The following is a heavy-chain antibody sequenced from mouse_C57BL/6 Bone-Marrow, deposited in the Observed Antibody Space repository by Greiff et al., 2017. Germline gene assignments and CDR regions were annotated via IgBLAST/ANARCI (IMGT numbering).Heavy chain of an antibody. CDR1: GYTFTSYW. Sequence: VKLVESGAELVKPGASVKMSCKASGYTFTSYWITWVKQRPGQGLEWIGDIYPGSGSTNYNEKFKSKATLTVDTSSSTAYMQLSSLTSEDSAVYYCANYGSHFGYWGQGTTLTVSS. D-gene: IGHD1-2*01. CDR3: ANYGSHFGY. CDR2: IYPGSGST. J-gene: IGHJ2*01. V-gene: IGHV1-55*01.